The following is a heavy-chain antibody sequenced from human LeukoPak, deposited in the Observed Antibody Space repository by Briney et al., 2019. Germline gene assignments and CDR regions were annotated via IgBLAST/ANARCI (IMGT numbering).Heavy chain of an antibody. V-gene: IGHV3-11*01. Sequence: GGSLRLSCAASGFTFSDYYMSWIRQAPGKGLEWVSYISSSGSTIYYADSVKGRFTISRDNAKNSLYLQMNSLRAEDTAVYYCARGRIQYSSSSEAFDIWGQGTMVTVSS. D-gene: IGHD6-6*01. CDR2: ISSSGSTI. CDR3: ARGRIQYSSSSEAFDI. CDR1: GFTFSDYY. J-gene: IGHJ3*02.